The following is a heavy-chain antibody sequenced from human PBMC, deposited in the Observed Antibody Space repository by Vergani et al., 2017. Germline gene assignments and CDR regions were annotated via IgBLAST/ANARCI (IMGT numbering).Heavy chain of an antibody. CDR3: AREERSNTSPFVGD. CDR1: GFTFSNYG. D-gene: IGHD2/OR15-2a*01. J-gene: IGHJ4*02. Sequence: QVQLVESGGGVVQPGGSLRLSCGASGFTFSNYGMHWVRQAPGKGLEWVTFIRYDGSNTYYADSVKGRFTISRDNSKNTVYLQMNSLKAEDRATYYCAREERSNTSPFVGDWGQGTLVTV. V-gene: IGHV3-30*02. CDR2: IRYDGSNT.